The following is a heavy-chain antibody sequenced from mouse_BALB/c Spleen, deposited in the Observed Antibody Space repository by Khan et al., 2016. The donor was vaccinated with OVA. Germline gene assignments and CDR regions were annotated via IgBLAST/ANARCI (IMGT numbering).Heavy chain of an antibody. Sequence: VQLKESGPELVKPGASVKISCKASGYSFTGYFMNWVMQSHGKSLEWIGRINPHIGETFYNQKFKGKATLTVDESSSTAHMELRSLASEDSAVYYCARIYGSGFDYWGQGTTLTVSS. CDR3: ARIYGSGFDY. V-gene: IGHV1-20*02. CDR1: GYSFTGYF. D-gene: IGHD1-1*01. J-gene: IGHJ2*01. CDR2: INPHIGET.